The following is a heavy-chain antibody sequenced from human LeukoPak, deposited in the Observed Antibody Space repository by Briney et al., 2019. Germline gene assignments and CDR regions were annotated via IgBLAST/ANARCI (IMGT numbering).Heavy chain of an antibody. D-gene: IGHD3-10*01. CDR2: ISYDGSSK. Sequence: PGGSLRLSCAASGFTFSNYDMHWVRQAPGKGLEWVAVISYDGSSKDYADSVKGRFTISRDNARNLLFLQMNGLRAEDTAVYYCARGRSITLLRGVAMSDGFDIWGQGAMVAVSS. CDR3: ARGRSITLLRGVAMSDGFDI. J-gene: IGHJ3*02. V-gene: IGHV3-30*03. CDR1: GFTFSNYD.